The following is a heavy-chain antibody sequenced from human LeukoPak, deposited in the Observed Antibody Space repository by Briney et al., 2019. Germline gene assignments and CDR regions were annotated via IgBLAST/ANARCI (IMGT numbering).Heavy chain of an antibody. CDR2: SKSNNGDA. J-gene: IGHJ4*02. D-gene: IGHD2-15*01. CDR1: GYTFTDHY. Sequence: ASVKVSCKASGYTFTDHYMHWVRQAPGQGLEWMGWSKSNNGDAGYAQKFQGRDTMTTDTSISTAYLEVSRLTSDDTAVYYCTSGRAVVSATAPDTRLDGYWGQGTLITVSS. CDR3: TSGRAVVSATAPDTRLDGY. V-gene: IGHV1-2*02.